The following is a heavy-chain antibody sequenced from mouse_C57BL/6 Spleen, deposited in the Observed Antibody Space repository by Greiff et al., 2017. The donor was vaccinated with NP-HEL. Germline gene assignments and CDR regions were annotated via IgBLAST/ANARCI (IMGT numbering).Heavy chain of an antibody. J-gene: IGHJ3*01. CDR1: GYAFSSSW. Sequence: VKLMESGPELVKPGASVKISCKASGYAFSSSWMNWVKQRPGKGLEWIGRIYPGDGDTNYNGKFKGKATLTADKSSSTAYMQLSSLTSEDSAVYCCASETRRAGRFAYWGQGTLVTVSA. CDR2: IYPGDGDT. CDR3: ASETRRAGRFAY. D-gene: IGHD3-3*01. V-gene: IGHV1-82*01.